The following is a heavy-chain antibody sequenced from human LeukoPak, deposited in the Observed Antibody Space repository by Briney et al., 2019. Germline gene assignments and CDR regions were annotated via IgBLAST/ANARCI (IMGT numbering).Heavy chain of an antibody. Sequence: SETLSLTCTVSGGSISSYYWSWIRQPPGKGLEWIGYIYTSGSTYYNPSLKSRVTISVDTSKNQFSLKLRSVTAADTAVYYCASSHPLGSNNDYYTPFDYWGQGTLVTVSA. V-gene: IGHV4-4*09. D-gene: IGHD2-21*02. CDR1: GGSISSYY. J-gene: IGHJ4*02. CDR3: ASSHPLGSNNDYYTPFDY. CDR2: IYTSGST.